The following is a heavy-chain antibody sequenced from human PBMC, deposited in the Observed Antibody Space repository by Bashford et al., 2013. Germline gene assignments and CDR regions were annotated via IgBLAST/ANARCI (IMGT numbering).Heavy chain of an antibody. CDR1: GGSISSSSYY. J-gene: IGHJ6*03. D-gene: IGHD6-25*01. CDR2: IYHSGST. CDR3: ARTSGPGGYYYYMDV. V-gene: IGHV4-39*07. Sequence: SSETLSLTCTVSGGSISSSSYYWGWIRQPPGKGLEWIGSIYHSGSTYYNPSLKSRATVSVDTSKNQFSLKLSSVTAADTAVYYCARTSGPGGYYYYMDVWGKGTTGHRLL.